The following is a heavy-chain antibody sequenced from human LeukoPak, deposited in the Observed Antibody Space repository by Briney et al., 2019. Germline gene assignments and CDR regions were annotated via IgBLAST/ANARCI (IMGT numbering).Heavy chain of an antibody. CDR3: AALNYDILTGYSNYYFDY. CDR1: GFTFSSYA. J-gene: IGHJ4*02. CDR2: ISGSGGST. D-gene: IGHD3-9*01. V-gene: IGHV3-23*01. Sequence: GGSLRLSCAASGFTFSSYAMSWVRQAPGKGLEWVSAISGSGGSTYYADSVKGRFTISRDNSKNTLYLQMNSLRAEDTAVYYCAALNYDILTGYSNYYFDYWGQGTLVTVSS.